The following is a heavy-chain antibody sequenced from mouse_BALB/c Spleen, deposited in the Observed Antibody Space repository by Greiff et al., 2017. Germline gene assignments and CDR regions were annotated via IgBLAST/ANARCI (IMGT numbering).Heavy chain of an antibody. V-gene: IGHV1-69*02. CDR1: GYTFTSYW. CDR3: AREGSSYVEAMDY. D-gene: IGHD1-1*01. J-gene: IGHJ4*01. CDR2: IDPSDSET. Sequence: VQLQQPGAELVKPGAPVKLYCKASGYTFTSYWMNWVKQRPGRGLEWIGRIDPSDSETHYNQKFKDKATLTVDKSSSTAYIQLSSLTSEDSAVYYCAREGSSYVEAMDYWGQGTSVTVSS.